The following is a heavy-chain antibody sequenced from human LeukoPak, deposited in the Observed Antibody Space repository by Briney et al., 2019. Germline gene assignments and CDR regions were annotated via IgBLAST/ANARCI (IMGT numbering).Heavy chain of an antibody. V-gene: IGHV3-43*02. CDR1: GFTFDDYA. Sequence: PGESLRLSCAASGFTFDDYAMHWLRQAPGKGLEWVSLISGDGGSTYYADSVKGRFTISRDNSKNSLYLQMNSLRTEDTALYYCAKGGRGTVTTYYYYYYYMDVWGKGTTVTVSS. J-gene: IGHJ6*03. D-gene: IGHD4-17*01. CDR2: ISGDGGST. CDR3: AKGGRGTVTTYYYYYYYMDV.